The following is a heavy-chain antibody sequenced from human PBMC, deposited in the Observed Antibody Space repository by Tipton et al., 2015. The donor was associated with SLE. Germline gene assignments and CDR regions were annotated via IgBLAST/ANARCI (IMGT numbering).Heavy chain of an antibody. CDR2: ISSSSSTK. CDR1: GFTFSSYS. J-gene: IGHJ3*02. CDR3: ARDEVGPDAFDI. Sequence: SLRLSCAASGFTFSSYSMNWVRQAPGKGLEWVSYISSSSSTKYYEDSVKGRFTISRDNAENSLYLQMNSLRAEDTAVYYCARDEVGPDAFDIWGQGTMVTVSS. D-gene: IGHD1-26*01. V-gene: IGHV3-48*01.